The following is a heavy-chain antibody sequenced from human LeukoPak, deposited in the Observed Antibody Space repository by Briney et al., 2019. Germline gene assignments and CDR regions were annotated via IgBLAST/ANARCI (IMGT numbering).Heavy chain of an antibody. D-gene: IGHD3-22*01. Sequence: SEALSLTCTVSGGSISSYYWSWIRQPPGKGLEWIGYIYYSGNTNYNPSLKSRVSISIDTSKNQFSLQLSSVTAADTAVYYCARDRDSSGLRDFDLWGRGTLVTVSA. V-gene: IGHV4-59*01. CDR2: IYYSGNT. CDR3: ARDRDSSGLRDFDL. J-gene: IGHJ2*01. CDR1: GGSISSYY.